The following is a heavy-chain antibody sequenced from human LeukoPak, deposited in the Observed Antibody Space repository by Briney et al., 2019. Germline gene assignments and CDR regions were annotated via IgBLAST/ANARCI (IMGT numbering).Heavy chain of an antibody. D-gene: IGHD5-18*01. Sequence: SETLSLTCAVYGGSFSGYYWSWIRQPPGKGLEWIGEINHSGNTNYNPSLKSRLTISVDTSKNQFSLKLSSVNAADTAVYYCARGNSYGQIEYWDQGTLVTVSS. CDR2: INHSGNT. CDR3: ARGNSYGQIEY. J-gene: IGHJ4*02. V-gene: IGHV4-34*01. CDR1: GGSFSGYY.